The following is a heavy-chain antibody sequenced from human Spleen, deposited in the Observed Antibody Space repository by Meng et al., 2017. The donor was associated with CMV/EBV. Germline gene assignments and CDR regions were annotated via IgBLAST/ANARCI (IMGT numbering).Heavy chain of an antibody. J-gene: IGHJ4*02. CDR3: ARGFPSGSFYD. CDR2: IIPIFGTA. D-gene: IGHD1-26*01. V-gene: IGHV1-69*12. CDR1: GGTFSSYA. Sequence: VQSGHEGEEVKNSGTAGKVTFKASGGTFSSYAISWVRQAPGQGLEWMGGIIPIFGTANYAQKFQGRVTITADESTSTAYMELSSLRSEDTAVYYCARGFPSGSFYDWGQGTLVTVSS.